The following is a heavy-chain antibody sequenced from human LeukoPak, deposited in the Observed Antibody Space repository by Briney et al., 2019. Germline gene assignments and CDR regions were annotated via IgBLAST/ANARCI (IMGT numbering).Heavy chain of an antibody. J-gene: IGHJ6*02. CDR1: GFTFSSYS. D-gene: IGHD3/OR15-3a*01. Sequence: PGGSLRLSCAASGFTFSSYSMTWVRQAPGKGLEWVSYISGGSGTIYYADSVKGRFTISRDNAKNSLYLQMSSLTDEDTAVYYCARDNDFWTGYSSQYGLDVWGQGTTVTVS. V-gene: IGHV3-48*02. CDR2: ISGGSGTI. CDR3: ARDNDFWTGYSSQYGLDV.